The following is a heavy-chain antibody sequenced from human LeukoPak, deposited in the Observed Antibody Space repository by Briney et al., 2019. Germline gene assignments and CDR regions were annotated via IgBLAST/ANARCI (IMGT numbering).Heavy chain of an antibody. J-gene: IGHJ4*02. D-gene: IGHD3-10*01. CDR3: ARHPGGVPLILFDY. CDR1: GGSISSSSYY. V-gene: IGHV4-39*07. Sequence: SETLSLTCTVSGGSISSSSYYWGWIRQPPGKGLERIGSIYYSGSTYYNPSLKSRVTISVDTSKNQFSLKLSSVTAADTAVYYCARHPGGVPLILFDYWGQGTLVTVSS. CDR2: IYYSGST.